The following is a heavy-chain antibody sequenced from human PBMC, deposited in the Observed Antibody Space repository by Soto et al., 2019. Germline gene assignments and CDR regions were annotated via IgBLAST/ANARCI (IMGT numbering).Heavy chain of an antibody. Sequence: EVQLLESGGGLVQPGGSLRLSCAASGFTFSSYAMSWARQAPGKGLEWVSAISGSGGSTYYADSVKGRFTISRDNPKNTLYLQMNSLRAEDTAVYYCAKEGLLWFGELLPFDYWGQGTLVTVSS. CDR3: AKEGLLWFGELLPFDY. D-gene: IGHD3-10*01. V-gene: IGHV3-23*01. CDR2: ISGSGGST. J-gene: IGHJ4*02. CDR1: GFTFSSYA.